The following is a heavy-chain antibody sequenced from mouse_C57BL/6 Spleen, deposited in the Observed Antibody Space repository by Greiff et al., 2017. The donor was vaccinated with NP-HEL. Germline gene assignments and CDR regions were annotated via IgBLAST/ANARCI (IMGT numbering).Heavy chain of an antibody. CDR1: GFAFTSSW. D-gene: IGHD1-1*02. J-gene: IGHJ4*01. CDR3: ARGSPNYYAMDD. Sequence: QVQLQQSGPELVTPWPSVSISCKASGFAFTSSWVSWVRQRPGKGLEWIGVICPGEGATYYNGKFKGMATLSAHKSSSTAYMQLSSLTSEDSAVNYCARGSPNYYAMDDWGQGTSVTVSS. V-gene: IGHV1-82*01. CDR2: ICPGEGAT.